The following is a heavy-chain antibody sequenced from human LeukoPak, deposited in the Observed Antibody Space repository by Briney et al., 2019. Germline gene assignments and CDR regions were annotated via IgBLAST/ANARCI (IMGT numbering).Heavy chain of an antibody. V-gene: IGHV3-21*01. CDR1: GFTFSSYH. CDR2: IGSSGSYI. CDR3: ARRATTERGHSYGLDF. Sequence: GGSLRLSCEVSGFTFSSYHMNWVRQAPGKGLEWVSSIGSSGSYIYYADSLTGRVTISRDNAKNSLYLQMNSLRAKDTAMYYCARRATTERGHSYGLDFWGQGTLVTVSS. D-gene: IGHD5-18*01. J-gene: IGHJ4*02.